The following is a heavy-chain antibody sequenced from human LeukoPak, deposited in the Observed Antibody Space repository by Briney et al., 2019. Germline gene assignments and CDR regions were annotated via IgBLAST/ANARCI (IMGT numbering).Heavy chain of an antibody. CDR1: GFPFSTYG. V-gene: IGHV3-33*06. CDR3: AKASRYCSSTSCPYYYYYYYMDV. D-gene: IGHD2-2*01. J-gene: IGHJ6*03. CDR2: IWYDGSNE. Sequence: GGSLRLSCAASGFPFSTYGMHWVRLAPGKGLEWVAVIWYDGSNEYYADSVKGRFTISRDNSKNTLYLQMNSLRAGDTAVYYCAKASRYCSSTSCPYYYYYYYMDVWGKGTTVTVSS.